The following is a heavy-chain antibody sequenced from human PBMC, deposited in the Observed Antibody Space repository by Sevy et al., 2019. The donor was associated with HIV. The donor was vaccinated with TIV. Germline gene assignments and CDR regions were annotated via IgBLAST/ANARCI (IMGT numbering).Heavy chain of an antibody. V-gene: IGHV3-33*01. CDR1: GFTFSSYG. D-gene: IGHD6-19*01. Sequence: GGSLRLSCAASGFTFSSYGMHWVRQAPGKGLEWVAVIWYDGSNKYYADSVKGRFTISRDNSKNTLYLQMNSLRAEDTAVYYCARDNTVAGSYYYYYGMDVWGQGTTVTVSS. J-gene: IGHJ6*02. CDR2: IWYDGSNK. CDR3: ARDNTVAGSYYYYYGMDV.